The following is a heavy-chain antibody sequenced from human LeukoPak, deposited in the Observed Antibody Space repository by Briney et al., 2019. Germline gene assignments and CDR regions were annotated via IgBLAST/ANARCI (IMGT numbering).Heavy chain of an antibody. CDR2: IKQDGSEK. D-gene: IGHD3-3*01. Sequence: GGSLRLSCAASGFTFSSYWMSWVRQAPGKGLEWVAHIKQDGSEKYYVDSVKGRFTISRDNAKNSLYLQMNSLRAEDTAVYYCARAGTSRFLEWLLLRYWGQGTLVTVSS. CDR3: ARAGTSRFLEWLLLRY. V-gene: IGHV3-7*01. CDR1: GFTFSSYW. J-gene: IGHJ4*02.